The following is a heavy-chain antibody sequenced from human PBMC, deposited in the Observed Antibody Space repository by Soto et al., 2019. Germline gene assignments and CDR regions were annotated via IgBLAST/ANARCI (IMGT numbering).Heavy chain of an antibody. J-gene: IGHJ3*02. CDR2: FDPEDGET. CDR1: GYTLTVLS. D-gene: IGHD2-2*01. Sequence: ASVKVACKVSGYTLTVLSMHWVRQAPGKGLEWMGGFDPEDGETIYAQKFQGRVTMTGDTSTDTAYMELSSLRSEDTAVYYCATDLGTRLDAFDIWGQGTMVTVSS. V-gene: IGHV1-24*01. CDR3: ATDLGTRLDAFDI.